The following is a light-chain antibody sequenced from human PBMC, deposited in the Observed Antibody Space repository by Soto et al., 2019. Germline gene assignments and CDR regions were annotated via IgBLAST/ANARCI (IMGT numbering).Light chain of an antibody. CDR1: SSDVGYYDY. V-gene: IGLV2-8*01. CDR3: SSYAGSNNLV. J-gene: IGLJ1*01. CDR2: EVT. Sequence: QSALTQPSSASGFPGQSVTISCTGTSSDVGYYDYVSWYQQHPGKAPKLVIYEVTKRPSGVPDRVSASKSGNTASLTVSGLRAEDEADYYCSSYAGSNNLVFGSGTKVTVL.